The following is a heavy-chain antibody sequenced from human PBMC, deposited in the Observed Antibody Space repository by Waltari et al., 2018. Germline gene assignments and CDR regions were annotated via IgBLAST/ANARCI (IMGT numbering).Heavy chain of an antibody. Sequence: QVQLVQSGAEVKKPGASVKVSCKASGYTFTTYTMHWVRQAPGQRLEWMGWINVGNGNTKYSQDFQDRVIFTRDTSANTVYMELRSLRSEDTAVYYCARDGSVLQWVVLGYYFDYWGQGTLVTVSS. J-gene: IGHJ4*02. CDR1: GYTFTTYT. V-gene: IGHV1-3*01. CDR2: INVGNGNT. D-gene: IGHD2-15*01. CDR3: ARDGSVLQWVVLGYYFDY.